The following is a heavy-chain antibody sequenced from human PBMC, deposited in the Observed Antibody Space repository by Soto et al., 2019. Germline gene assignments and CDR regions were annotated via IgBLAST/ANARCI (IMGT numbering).Heavy chain of an antibody. D-gene: IGHD3-16*01. Sequence: QVHLVQSGAEVKKPGASVKVSCKASGYTFTGYYIHWVRQAPGQGLEWMGLINPKSGGANIAQKFHGWVTMTRDTSISTTYMELSNLRANDTAVYYCARDYYDGSASYGIEFWGQGTMVTVAS. CDR2: INPKSGGA. CDR3: ARDYYDGSASYGIEF. V-gene: IGHV1-2*04. J-gene: IGHJ3*01. CDR1: GYTFTGYY.